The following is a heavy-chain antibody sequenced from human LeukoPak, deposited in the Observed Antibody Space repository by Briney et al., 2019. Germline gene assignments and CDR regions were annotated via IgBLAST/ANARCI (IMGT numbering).Heavy chain of an antibody. J-gene: IGHJ5*02. CDR1: GFIFNNEW. Sequence: GSLRLSCAASGFIFNNEWMDWVRQPPGKGLEWIGSIYDSGSTYYNPSLKSRVTISVDTSKNQFSLKLNSVTAADTAVYYCARHYGPWGQGTLVTVSS. V-gene: IGHV4-39*01. D-gene: IGHD3-10*01. CDR2: IYDSGST. CDR3: ARHYGP.